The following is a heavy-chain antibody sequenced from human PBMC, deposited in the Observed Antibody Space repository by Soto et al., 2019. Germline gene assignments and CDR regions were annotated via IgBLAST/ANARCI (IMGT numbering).Heavy chain of an antibody. J-gene: IGHJ4*02. CDR1: GFSLNTSGVG. V-gene: IGHV2-5*02. D-gene: IGHD3-10*01. CDR3: AHRHEDRGVTGYEY. CDR2: IYWDDDK. Sequence: QITLKESGPTLVKPTQTLTLTCTFSGFSLNTSGVGVGWIRQPPGKALEWLALIYWDDDKRYSPSLTSRLTIPRDTSRNQVVLTMANLDPVDTGTYYCAHRHEDRGVTGYEYWGQGTLVTVSS.